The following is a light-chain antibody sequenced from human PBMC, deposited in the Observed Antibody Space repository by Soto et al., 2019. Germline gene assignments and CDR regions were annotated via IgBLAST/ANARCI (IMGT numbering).Light chain of an antibody. V-gene: IGLV2-8*01. CDR1: SSDVGYYKF. Sequence: QSALTQPPSASGSPGQSVTISCTGTSSDVGYYKFVSWYQQHPGKAPKLLIYEVSRRPSGVPDRFSGSKSGNTASLTVSGLQAEDEADYYCSSYAGNTNVVFGGGTKLTVL. CDR2: EVS. CDR3: SSYAGNTNVV. J-gene: IGLJ2*01.